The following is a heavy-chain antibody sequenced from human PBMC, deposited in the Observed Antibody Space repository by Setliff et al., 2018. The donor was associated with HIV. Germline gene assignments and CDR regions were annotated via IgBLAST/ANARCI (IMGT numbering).Heavy chain of an antibody. V-gene: IGHV4-31*03. J-gene: IGHJ4*01. CDR3: AREGKTALVTKYFDY. Sequence: SETLSLTCTVSSGSISSGTYYWSWIRQYPGKGLEWIGYIDYSGSAFYNPSLKSRITISRDTSKKQFSLKMNSVTAADTAVYYCAREGKTALVTKYFDYWGHGKLVTVSS. CDR2: IDYSGSA. D-gene: IGHD5-18*01. CDR1: SGSISSGTYY.